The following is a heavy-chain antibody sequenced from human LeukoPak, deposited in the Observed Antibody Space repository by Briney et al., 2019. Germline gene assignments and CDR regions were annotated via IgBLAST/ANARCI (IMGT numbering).Heavy chain of an antibody. Sequence: EASVKVSCKASGGTFSSYAISWVRQAPGQGLEWMGGIIPIFGTANYAQKFQGRVTITADESSSTAFMELSSLRSEDTAVYYCARASLARGTPFYFGMDVWGQGTTVIVSS. CDR3: ARASLARGTPFYFGMDV. J-gene: IGHJ6*02. D-gene: IGHD2-15*01. CDR1: GGTFSSYA. CDR2: IIPIFGTA. V-gene: IGHV1-69*13.